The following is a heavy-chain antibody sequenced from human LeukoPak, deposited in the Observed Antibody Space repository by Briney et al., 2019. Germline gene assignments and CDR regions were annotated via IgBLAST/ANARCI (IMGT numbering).Heavy chain of an antibody. J-gene: IGHJ4*02. Sequence: GGSLRLSCAASGFTFDDYAMHWVRQAPGKGLEWVSGISWNSGSIGYADSVKGRFTISRGNAKNSLYLQMNSLRAEDTALYYCAKDQYYDILTGYLGYWGQGTLVTVSS. V-gene: IGHV3-9*01. D-gene: IGHD3-9*01. CDR3: AKDQYYDILTGYLGY. CDR2: ISWNSGSI. CDR1: GFTFDDYA.